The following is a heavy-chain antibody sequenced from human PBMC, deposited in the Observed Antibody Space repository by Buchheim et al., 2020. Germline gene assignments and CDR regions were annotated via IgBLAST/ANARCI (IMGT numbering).Heavy chain of an antibody. D-gene: IGHD1-26*01. Sequence: EVQLVESGGGLVQPGGSLRLSCAASGFTFSSYWMHWVRQAPGQGLVWVSCIGTDGRAADYADSVKGRFTMSRDNAKNTVQLQMNSLRVEDMALYYCVRGTSPVGGSGVADYWGQGTL. J-gene: IGHJ4*02. CDR3: VRGTSPVGGSGVADY. CDR2: IGTDGRAA. V-gene: IGHV3-74*01. CDR1: GFTFSSYW.